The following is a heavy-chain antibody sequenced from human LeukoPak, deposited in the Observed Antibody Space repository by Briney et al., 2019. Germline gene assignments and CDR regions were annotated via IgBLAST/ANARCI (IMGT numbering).Heavy chain of an antibody. D-gene: IGHD3-22*01. V-gene: IGHV3-30*01. J-gene: IGHJ4*02. CDR2: ISYDGSNK. Sequence: GRFLRLSRAASGFTFSSYAMHWVRQAPGKGLEWVAVISYDGSNKYYADSVKGRFTISRDNSKNTLYLQMNSLRAEDTAVYYCARDQAYYYDSSGSGFDYWGQGTLVTVSS. CDR3: ARDQAYYYDSSGSGFDY. CDR1: GFTFSSYA.